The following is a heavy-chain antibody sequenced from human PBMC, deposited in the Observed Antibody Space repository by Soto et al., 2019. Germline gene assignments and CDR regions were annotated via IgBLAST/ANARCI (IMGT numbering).Heavy chain of an antibody. Sequence: ETLSLTCTVSGGSISSYYWSWVRQPAGKGLEWIGRVDTSGSTIYNPSLKSRVTVSLDTSKNQFSLNLTSLTVAGRVVDYCWYSSVLYAEKFFAWGQDTLVTVSS. V-gene: IGHV4-4*07. J-gene: IGHJ5*02. CDR3: WYSSVLYAEKFFA. CDR2: VDTSGST. D-gene: IGHD6-19*01. CDR1: GGSISSYY.